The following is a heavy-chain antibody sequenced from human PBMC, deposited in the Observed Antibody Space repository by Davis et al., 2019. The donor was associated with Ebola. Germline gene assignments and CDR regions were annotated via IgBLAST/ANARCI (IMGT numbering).Heavy chain of an antibody. V-gene: IGHV4-34*01. D-gene: IGHD3-16*01. J-gene: IGHJ4*02. Sequence: SETLSLTCAVYGGSFSGYYWSWIRQPPGKGLEWIGEINHSGSTNYNPSLKSRLTISVDTSKNQFSLRLSSVTAADTAVYYCARDDLPGLIDSWGQGILATVSS. CDR1: GGSFSGYY. CDR2: INHSGST. CDR3: ARDDLPGLIDS.